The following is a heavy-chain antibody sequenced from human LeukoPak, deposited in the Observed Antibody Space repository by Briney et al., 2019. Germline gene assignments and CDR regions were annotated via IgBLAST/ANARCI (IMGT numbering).Heavy chain of an antibody. CDR1: GYTFTGYY. J-gene: IGHJ3*02. D-gene: IGHD1-26*01. CDR2: INPNSGGT. V-gene: IGHV1-2*06. Sequence: ASVKVSCKASGYTFTGYYVHWVRQAPGQGLEWMGRINPNSGGTNYAQKFQGRVTMTRDTSISTAYMELSRLRSDDTAVYYCATLEPYVGKDAFDIWGQGTVVTVSS. CDR3: ATLEPYVGKDAFDI.